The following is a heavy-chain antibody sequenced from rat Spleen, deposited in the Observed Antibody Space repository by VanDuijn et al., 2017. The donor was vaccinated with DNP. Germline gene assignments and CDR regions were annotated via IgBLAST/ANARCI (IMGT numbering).Heavy chain of an antibody. CDR1: GFTFSNYY. V-gene: IGHV5-25*01. CDR2: ISTSGSRT. D-gene: IGHD5-1*01. J-gene: IGHJ1*01. CDR3: ARGSGTYYWYFDF. Sequence: EVQLVESGGGLVQPGRSMKLSCAASGFTFSNYYMAWVRQAPKKGLEWVAAISTSGSRTYYPDSVKGRFTISRDNAKNTLNLQMNSLRSEDTATYYCARGSGTYYWYFDFWGPGTMVTVSS.